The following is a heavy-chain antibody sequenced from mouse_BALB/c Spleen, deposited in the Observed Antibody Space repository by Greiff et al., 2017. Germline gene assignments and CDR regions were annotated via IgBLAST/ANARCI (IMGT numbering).Heavy chain of an antibody. J-gene: IGHJ2*01. CDR1: GYAFTNYW. D-gene: IGHD1-1*01. Sequence: QVQLQQSGAELVRPGTSVKISCKASGYAFTNYWLGWVKQRPGHGLEWIGDIYPGSGNTYYNEKFKGKATLTADKSSSTAYMQLSSLTSEDSAVYFCARVATVLLRFFDYWGQGTTLTVSS. CDR3: ARVATVLLRFFDY. CDR2: IYPGSGNT. V-gene: IGHV1-63*01.